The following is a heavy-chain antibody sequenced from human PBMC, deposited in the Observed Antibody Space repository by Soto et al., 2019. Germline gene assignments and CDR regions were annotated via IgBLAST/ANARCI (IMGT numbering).Heavy chain of an antibody. D-gene: IGHD5-12*01. V-gene: IGHV4-59*01. CDR1: GGSISSYY. CDR3: ARADDKMATIDY. J-gene: IGHJ4*02. CDR2: VSYSGST. Sequence: ASETLSLTCNVSGGSISSYYWNWIRQSPGKGLEWIGYVSYSGSTTYNPSLKSRVTISADTSKNQFSLRLSSVTAADTAVYYCARADDKMATIDYWGQGALVTVSS.